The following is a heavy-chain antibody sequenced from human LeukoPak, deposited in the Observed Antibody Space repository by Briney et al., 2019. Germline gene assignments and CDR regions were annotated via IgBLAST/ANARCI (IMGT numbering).Heavy chain of an antibody. J-gene: IGHJ4*02. CDR1: GFTFSSYA. Sequence: GGSLRISCAAPGFTFSSYAMSWVRQAPGKGLEWVSDISSSGGSTYYADSVKGRFTISRDNSKNTLYLQMNSLRAEDTAVYYCAKGDSTTLLRPYYFDYWGQGTLVTVSS. CDR2: ISSSGGST. CDR3: AKGDSTTLLRPYYFDY. D-gene: IGHD3-10*01. V-gene: IGHV3-23*01.